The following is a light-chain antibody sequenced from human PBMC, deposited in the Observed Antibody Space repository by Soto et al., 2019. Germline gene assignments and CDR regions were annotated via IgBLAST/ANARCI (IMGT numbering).Light chain of an antibody. CDR2: VAS. CDR1: QGISNY. V-gene: IGKV1-27*01. CDR3: QKYNSAPWT. J-gene: IGKJ1*01. Sequence: DIQMTQSPSSLSASVGDRVTITCRASQGISNYLAWYQQQPGKVPKLLIYVASTLQSGVPPRFSGSGSGTDFARTMSGVQREDVATYCCQKYNSAPWTFGEGAKGESK.